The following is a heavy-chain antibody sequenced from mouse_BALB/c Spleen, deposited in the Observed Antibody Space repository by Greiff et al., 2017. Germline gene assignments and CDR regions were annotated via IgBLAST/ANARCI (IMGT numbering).Heavy chain of an antibody. J-gene: IGHJ3*01. CDR1: GFNIKDTY. CDR3: ASCYDYGAWFAY. Sequence: EVKLVESGAELVKPGASVKLSCTASGFNIKDTYMHWVKQRPEQGLEWIGRIDPANGNTKYDPKFQGKATITADTSSNTAYLQLSSLTSEDTAVYYCASCYDYGAWFAYWGQGTLVTVSA. CDR2: IDPANGNT. D-gene: IGHD2-4*01. V-gene: IGHV14-3*02.